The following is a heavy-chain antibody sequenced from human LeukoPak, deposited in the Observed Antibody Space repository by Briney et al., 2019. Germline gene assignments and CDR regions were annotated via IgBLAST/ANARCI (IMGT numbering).Heavy chain of an antibody. Sequence: SETLSLTCTVSGGSTSRYYWSWIRQPPGKRLEWIGYIYDSGSTAYNPSLKSRVTISIDTSNNRFSLNLTSVTAADTAVYYCARLPGIAAVWGQGALVTVSS. D-gene: IGHD6-13*01. CDR3: ARLPGIAAV. J-gene: IGHJ1*01. V-gene: IGHV4-59*08. CDR1: GGSTSRYY. CDR2: IYDSGST.